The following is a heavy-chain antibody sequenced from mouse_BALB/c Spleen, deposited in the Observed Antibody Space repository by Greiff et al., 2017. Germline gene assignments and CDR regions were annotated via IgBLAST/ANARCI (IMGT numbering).Heavy chain of an antibody. J-gene: IGHJ3*01. D-gene: IGHD1-2*01. V-gene: IGHV2-6-7*01. CDR3: AKHELLRLLFAY. CDR1: GFSLTGYG. CDR2: IWGDGST. Sequence: VQLVESGPGLVAPSQSLSITCTVSGFSLTGYGVNWVRQPPGKGLEWLGMIWGDGSTDYNSALKSRLSISKDNSKSQVFLKMNSLQTDNTAMYYCAKHELLRLLFAYWGQGTLVTVSA.